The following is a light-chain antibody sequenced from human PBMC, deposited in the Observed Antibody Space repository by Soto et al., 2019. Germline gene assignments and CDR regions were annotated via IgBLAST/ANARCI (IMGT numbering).Light chain of an antibody. CDR2: EVT. CDR1: ISDVGAYNY. J-gene: IGLJ1*01. CDR3: SSKRDSSTLFV. V-gene: IGLV2-14*01. Sequence: QCVLTQPGSVSGSPGQSITMSCTGTISDVGAYNYVSWYQHHPGKVPKLLIYEVTNRPSGVSDRFSGSKSGNTASLTISGLQAEDEADYYCSSKRDSSTLFVCGTGTKVTVL.